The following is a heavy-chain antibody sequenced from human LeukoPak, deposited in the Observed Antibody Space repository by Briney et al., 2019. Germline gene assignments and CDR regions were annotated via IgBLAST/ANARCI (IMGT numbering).Heavy chain of an antibody. D-gene: IGHD3-3*01. CDR3: TRGDPDF. CDR2: INYDGSAK. Sequence: GGSLRLSCTASGFTFNDYWMQWVRQAPGKGLEWVANINYDGSAKYYVGSVKGRFTISRDNAKRSLYLQMNSLRVDDTTVYFCTRGDPDFWGQGTLVTVSS. V-gene: IGHV3-7*01. J-gene: IGHJ4*02. CDR1: GFTFNDYW.